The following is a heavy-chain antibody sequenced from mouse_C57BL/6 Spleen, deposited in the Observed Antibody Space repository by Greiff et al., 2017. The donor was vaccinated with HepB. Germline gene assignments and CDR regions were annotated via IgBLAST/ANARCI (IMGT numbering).Heavy chain of an antibody. Sequence: EVKLMESGGGLVQPGGSLKLSCAASGFTFSDYGMAWVRQAPRKGPEWVAFISNLAYSIYYADTVTGRFTISRENAKNTLYLEMSSLRSEDTAMYYCARGYGSSLDWFAYWGQGTLVTVSA. CDR2: ISNLAYSI. D-gene: IGHD1-1*01. V-gene: IGHV5-15*01. J-gene: IGHJ3*01. CDR3: ARGYGSSLDWFAY. CDR1: GFTFSDYG.